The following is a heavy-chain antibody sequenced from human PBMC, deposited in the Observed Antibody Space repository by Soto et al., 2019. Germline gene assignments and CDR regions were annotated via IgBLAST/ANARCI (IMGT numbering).Heavy chain of an antibody. J-gene: IGHJ6*02. V-gene: IGHV5-51*01. CDR2: IYPGDSDT. Sequence: EVQLVQSGAEVKKPGESLKISCKGSGYSFTSYWIGWVRQMPGKGLEWMGIIYPGDSDTRYSPSFQGQVTISADKSISTAYLQWSSLKASDTAMYYCARSRIHTAMVMNYYYYYGMDVWGQGTTVTVSS. CDR1: GYSFTSYW. D-gene: IGHD5-18*01. CDR3: ARSRIHTAMVMNYYYYYGMDV.